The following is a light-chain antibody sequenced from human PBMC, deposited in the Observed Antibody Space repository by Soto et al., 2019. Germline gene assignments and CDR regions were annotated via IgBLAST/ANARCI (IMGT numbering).Light chain of an antibody. Sequence: DIQMTQSPSTLSASVGDRVVITCRASQSISKWLAWYQQKPGKAPKLLIYDASTLESGVPSRFSGGGFGTDFTLTISSLQPDDFATYYCQQYSSYSTFGQGTKVDIK. CDR1: QSISKW. J-gene: IGKJ1*01. CDR3: QQYSSYST. CDR2: DAS. V-gene: IGKV1-5*01.